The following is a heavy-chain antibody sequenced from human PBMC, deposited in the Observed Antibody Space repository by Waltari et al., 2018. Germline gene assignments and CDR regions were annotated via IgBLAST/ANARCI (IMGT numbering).Heavy chain of an antibody. CDR1: GFTVSNYY. J-gene: IGHJ4*02. Sequence: EVQLVESGGGLVQPGDSLRLCFAAAGFTVSNYYTHWVRQGPGKGLVWISRINNGGGSSTTYADSVKGRFTISKDNAKNTVYLQMNSLRAEDTAVYHCARGGQLALDYWGQGTLVTVSS. CDR2: INNGGGSST. CDR3: ARGGQLALDY. D-gene: IGHD6-6*01. V-gene: IGHV3-74*01.